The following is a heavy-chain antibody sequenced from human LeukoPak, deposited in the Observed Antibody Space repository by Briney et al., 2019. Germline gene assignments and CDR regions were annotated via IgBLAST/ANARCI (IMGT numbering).Heavy chain of an antibody. CDR3: TTVPCYESPCNVFDI. D-gene: IGHD2-2*01. Sequence: KPGGSLRLSCTASGFTLINAWLSWVRQAPGKGLEWVGRIKSRADGETTDYTAPVKGRFTISRDDSKNTPYLQMDSLKTEDTGVYYCTTVPCYESPCNVFDIWGQGTRVTVSS. CDR2: IKSRADGETT. CDR1: GFTLINAW. J-gene: IGHJ3*02. V-gene: IGHV3-15*01.